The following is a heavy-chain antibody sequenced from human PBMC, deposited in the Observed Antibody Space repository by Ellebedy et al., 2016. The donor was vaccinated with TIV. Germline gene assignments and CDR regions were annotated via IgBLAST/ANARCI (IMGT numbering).Heavy chain of an antibody. Sequence: PGGSLRLSCAASGFTFDDYAMHWVRQAPGKGLEWVSGISWNSGSIGYADSVKGRFTISRDNAKNSLYLQMNSLRAEDTALYYCAKSPGYCSSTSCQYYYYYGMDVWGQGTTVTVSS. V-gene: IGHV3-9*01. J-gene: IGHJ6*02. CDR3: AKSPGYCSSTSCQYYYYYGMDV. CDR1: GFTFDDYA. CDR2: ISWNSGSI. D-gene: IGHD2-2*01.